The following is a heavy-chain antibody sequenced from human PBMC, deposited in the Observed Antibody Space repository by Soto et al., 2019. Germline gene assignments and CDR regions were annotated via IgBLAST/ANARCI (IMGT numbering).Heavy chain of an antibody. Sequence: QVQLVDSGGGVVQPGRSLRLSCEGTGFTFSSYGMHWVRQAPGKGLEWVAVISYDGSNNFYADSVKGRFTISRDNSKNTVWLQMNSLRAEDSDVYYCAKGPYYYDRSGYYYDFDYWGQGTLVTVSS. J-gene: IGHJ4*02. CDR1: GFTFSSYG. V-gene: IGHV3-30*18. D-gene: IGHD3-22*01. CDR3: AKGPYYYDRSGYYYDFDY. CDR2: ISYDGSNN.